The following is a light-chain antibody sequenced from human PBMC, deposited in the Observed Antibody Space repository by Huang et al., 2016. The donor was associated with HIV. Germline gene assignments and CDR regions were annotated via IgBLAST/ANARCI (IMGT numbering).Light chain of an antibody. Sequence: EIVLTQSPATLSLSPGESAALFCRASHSLAGNLAWYQQRPGQAPRLLIYDTSNRATGIPARFTGSGSGTDYTLTISSLEPEDFAVYYCQQRSDWPLTFGGGTKVDIK. CDR3: QQRSDWPLT. V-gene: IGKV3-11*01. CDR2: DTS. CDR1: HSLAGN. J-gene: IGKJ4*01.